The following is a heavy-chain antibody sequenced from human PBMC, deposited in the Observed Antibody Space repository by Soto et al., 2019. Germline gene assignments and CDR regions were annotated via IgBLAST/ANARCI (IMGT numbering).Heavy chain of an antibody. J-gene: IGHJ3*02. Sequence: GGPLRLSCAVSGFTLSSDDIYYVLYCTRKGLEWVSGIGTAGDTYYPGSVKGRFTISRENAKNSLYLQMNSLRAGDTAVYYCARGPTEDCSGGSCDLDGAFEIGGQGT. CDR2: IGTAGDT. V-gene: IGHV3-13*01. CDR1: GFTLSSDD. CDR3: ARGPTEDCSGGSCDLDGAFEI. D-gene: IGHD2-15*01.